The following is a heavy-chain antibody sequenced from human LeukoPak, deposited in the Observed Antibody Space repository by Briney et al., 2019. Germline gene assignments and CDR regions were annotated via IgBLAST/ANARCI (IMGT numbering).Heavy chain of an antibody. CDR1: GFTFSSYG. J-gene: IGHJ4*02. Sequence: PGGSLRLSCAASGFTFSSYGMNWVRQAPGKGLEWVSYISSSSSTIYYADSVKGRFTISRDNAKNSLYLQMNSLRAEDTAVYYCARAVRGGAAGGDFDYWGQGTLVTVSS. V-gene: IGHV3-48*01. CDR2: ISSSSSTI. CDR3: ARAVRGGAAGGDFDY. D-gene: IGHD6-13*01.